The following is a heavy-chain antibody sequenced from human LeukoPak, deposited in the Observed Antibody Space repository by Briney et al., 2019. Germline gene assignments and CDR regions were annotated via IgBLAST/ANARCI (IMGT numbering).Heavy chain of an antibody. Sequence: GGSLRLSCAASGFTLSSYGMHWVRQAPGKGLEWVAFIRYDGSNKYYADSVKGRFTISRDNSKNTLYLQMNSLRAEDTAVYYCAKDPRYYDSSGYPYYFDYWGQGTLVTVSS. CDR3: AKDPRYYDSSGYPYYFDY. J-gene: IGHJ4*02. CDR1: GFTLSSYG. V-gene: IGHV3-30*02. D-gene: IGHD3-22*01. CDR2: IRYDGSNK.